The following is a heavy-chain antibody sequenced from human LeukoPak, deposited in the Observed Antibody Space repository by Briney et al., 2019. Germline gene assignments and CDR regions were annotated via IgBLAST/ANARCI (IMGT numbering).Heavy chain of an antibody. CDR3: ARKYRPAFDN. D-gene: IGHD2-2*01. Sequence: GGSLRLSCAASGFTFDDYGMSWVRQAPGKGLEWVSGINWNGGSTGYADSVTGRFTISRDNAKNSLYLQMNSLRAGDTAFYYCARKYRPAFDNWGQGTMVTVSS. V-gene: IGHV3-20*04. J-gene: IGHJ3*02. CDR1: GFTFDDYG. CDR2: INWNGGST.